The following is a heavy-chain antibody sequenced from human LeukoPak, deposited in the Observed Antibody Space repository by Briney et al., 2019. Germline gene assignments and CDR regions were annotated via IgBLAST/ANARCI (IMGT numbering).Heavy chain of an antibody. CDR1: GGSISSYY. D-gene: IGHD3-3*01. Sequence: SETLSLTCTVSGGSISSYYWSWIRQPAGKGLEWIGRIYTSGSTNYNPSLKSRVTMSVDTSKNQFSLKLSSVTAADTAVYYCARVGIFGGVLTFYYYYMDVWGKGTTVTVSS. V-gene: IGHV4-4*07. CDR3: ARVGIFGGVLTFYYYYMDV. J-gene: IGHJ6*03. CDR2: IYTSGST.